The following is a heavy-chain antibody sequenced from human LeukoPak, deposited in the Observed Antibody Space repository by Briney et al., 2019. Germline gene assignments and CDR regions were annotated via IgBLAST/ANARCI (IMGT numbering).Heavy chain of an antibody. J-gene: IGHJ2*01. CDR1: GGSISSYY. D-gene: IGHD3-22*01. CDR2: IYYSGST. Sequence: SETLSLTCTVSGGSISSYYWSWIRQPPGKGLEWIGYIYYSGSTNYNPSLKSRVTISVDTSKNQFSLKLSSVTAADTAVYYCARTYYYDSSGYYFWYFDLWGRGALVTVSS. V-gene: IGHV4-59*01. CDR3: ARTYYYDSSGYYFWYFDL.